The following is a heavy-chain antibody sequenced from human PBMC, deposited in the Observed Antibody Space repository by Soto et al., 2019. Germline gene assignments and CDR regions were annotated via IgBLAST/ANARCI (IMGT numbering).Heavy chain of an antibody. D-gene: IGHD5-12*01. J-gene: IGHJ4*02. CDR2: ISYDGSNK. CDR1: GFTFSSYG. CDR3: AKDQLVARGVPILDY. V-gene: IGHV3-30*18. Sequence: GGSLRLSCAASGFTFSSYGMHWVRQAPGKGLEWVAVISYDGSNKYYADSVKGRFTISRDNSKNTLYLQMNSLRAEDTAVYYCAKDQLVARGVPILDYWGQGTLVTVSS.